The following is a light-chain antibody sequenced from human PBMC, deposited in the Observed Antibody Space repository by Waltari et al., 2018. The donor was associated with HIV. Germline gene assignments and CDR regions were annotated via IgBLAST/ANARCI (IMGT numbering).Light chain of an antibody. V-gene: IGLV1-47*01. CDR3: AVWDDNLSAWV. CDR2: WVS. CDR1: SSNVGKHY. Sequence: QSVLTQSPSASGTPGQRVPISCSGSSSNVGKHYVSWFQQIPGTGPKLLIYWVSQRPSGVPDRFSGSKSGTSASLAISGLRSEDEADYYCAVWDDNLSAWVFGGGTRLTVL. J-gene: IGLJ3*02.